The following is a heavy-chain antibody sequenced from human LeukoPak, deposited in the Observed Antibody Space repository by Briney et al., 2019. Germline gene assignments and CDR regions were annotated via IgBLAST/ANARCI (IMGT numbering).Heavy chain of an antibody. Sequence: ASVKVSCKASGYSFTRYFIHWVRQAPGQGLEWMGIIIPSDGSTSYAQKFQGRVTMTRDTSTSTVYMELSSLRSEDTAVYYCARGTYMVRGVSPFDYWGQGTLVTVSS. D-gene: IGHD3-10*01. CDR2: IIPSDGST. CDR1: GYSFTRYF. J-gene: IGHJ4*02. V-gene: IGHV1-46*01. CDR3: ARGTYMVRGVSPFDY.